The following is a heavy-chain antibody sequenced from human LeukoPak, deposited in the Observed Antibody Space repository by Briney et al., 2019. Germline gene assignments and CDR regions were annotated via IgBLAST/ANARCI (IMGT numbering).Heavy chain of an antibody. J-gene: IGHJ3*02. CDR3: ARSYYYGSGSTDAFDI. D-gene: IGHD3-10*01. V-gene: IGHV3-30*03. CDR2: ISYDGSNK. CDR1: GFTFSSYG. Sequence: RSLRLSCAASGFTFSSYGMHWVRQAPGKGLEGVAVISYDGSNKYYADSVKGRLTISRDNSKNTLYLQMNSLRAEDTAVYYCARSYYYGSGSTDAFDIWGQGTMVTVSS.